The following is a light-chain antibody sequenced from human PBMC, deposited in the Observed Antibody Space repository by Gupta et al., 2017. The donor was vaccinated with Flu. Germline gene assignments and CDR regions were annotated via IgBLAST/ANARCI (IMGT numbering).Light chain of an antibody. CDR1: SSTIGNNH. CDR3: GTWYSSRSYWM. CDR2: HTD. V-gene: IGLV1-51*02. Sequence: QSVLTQPPSVSAAPGQKVTISCSGSSSTIGNNHVSWYQQVPGAAPKILIYHTDKRPSEIPDRFSGSKSGTSAILAITELQTGDEANYYCGTWYSSRSYWMFGGGTKLTVL. J-gene: IGLJ3*02.